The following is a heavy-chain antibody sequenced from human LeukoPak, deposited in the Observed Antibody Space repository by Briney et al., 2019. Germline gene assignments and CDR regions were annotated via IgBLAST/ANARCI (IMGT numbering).Heavy chain of an antibody. CDR2: INHSGST. J-gene: IGHJ6*02. CDR3: ARGLESHFGMDV. V-gene: IGHV4-34*01. CDR1: GGSFSGYY. Sequence: PSETLSLTCAVYGGSFSGYYWSWIRQPPGKGLEWIGEINHSGSTNYNPSLKSRVTISVDTSKNQFSLKLSSVTAADTVVYYCARGLESHFGMDVWGQGTTVTVSS. D-gene: IGHD1-1*01.